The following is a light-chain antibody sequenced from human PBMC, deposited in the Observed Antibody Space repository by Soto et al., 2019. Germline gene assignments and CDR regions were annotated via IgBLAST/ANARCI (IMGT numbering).Light chain of an antibody. Sequence: QSVLTQPASVSGSPGQSITISCTGTSSNVGSYNRVSWYQHHPGKDPKLMIFEVDKRPSGVSSRFSGSKSGSTASLTISGLQAEDEADYYCCSYAGGSLFYVFGTGTKVTVL. V-gene: IGLV2-23*02. J-gene: IGLJ1*01. CDR3: CSYAGGSLFYV. CDR1: SSNVGSYNR. CDR2: EVD.